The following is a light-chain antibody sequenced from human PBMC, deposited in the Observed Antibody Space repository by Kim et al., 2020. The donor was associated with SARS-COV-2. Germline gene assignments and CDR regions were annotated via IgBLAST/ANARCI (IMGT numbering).Light chain of an antibody. J-gene: IGKJ4*01. CDR2: DAS. CDR3: QQYFNSPVT. Sequence: SPGDRATLSCRASQTVTSSYLVWYQQTPGQPPRLLIYDASRRATGIPDRFSGSGSGTDFTLTINGLEPEDSAVYYCQQYFNSPVTFGGGTKVDIK. V-gene: IGKV3-20*01. CDR1: QTVTSSY.